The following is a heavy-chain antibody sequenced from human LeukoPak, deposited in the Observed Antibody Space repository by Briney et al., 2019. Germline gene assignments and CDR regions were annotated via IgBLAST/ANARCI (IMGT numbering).Heavy chain of an antibody. Sequence: PGRSLRLSCAASGFTFSSYPMHWVRQAPGKGLEWVADISYDGSNKYYADSVKGRFNISRDNSKDTLYLQMNSLRAEDTAVYYCAREGPVDWNYGYFDYWGQGTLVTVSS. V-gene: IGHV3-30*04. CDR1: GFTFSSYP. D-gene: IGHD1-7*01. CDR3: AREGPVDWNYGYFDY. J-gene: IGHJ4*02. CDR2: ISYDGSNK.